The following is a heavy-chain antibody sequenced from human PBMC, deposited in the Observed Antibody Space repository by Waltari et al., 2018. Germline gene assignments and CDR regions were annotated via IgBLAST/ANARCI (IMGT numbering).Heavy chain of an antibody. CDR2: IYPGDSDT. CDR1: GYSFTSYW. V-gene: IGHV5-51*01. CDR3: ASPITRYYGDFPSFDY. Sequence: EVQLVQSGAEVKKPGESLKISCKGSGYSFTSYWIGWVRQMPGKGLEWMGIIYPGDSDTRYSPSFQGQVTISADKSISTAYLQWSSLKASDTAMYYCASPITRYYGDFPSFDYWGQGTLVTVSS. J-gene: IGHJ4*02. D-gene: IGHD4-17*01.